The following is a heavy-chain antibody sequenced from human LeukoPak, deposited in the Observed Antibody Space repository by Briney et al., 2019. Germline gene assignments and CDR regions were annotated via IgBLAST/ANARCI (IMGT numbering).Heavy chain of an antibody. D-gene: IGHD3-3*01. CDR1: GCSFTSYW. V-gene: IGHV5-51*01. J-gene: IGHJ4*02. Sequence: AGESLKISCKGSGCSFTSYWIGWVRQMPGKGLEWMGIIYPGDSDTRYSPSFQGQVTISADKSISTAYLQWSSLKASDTAMYYCARRITIFGVVNSGFDYWGQGTLVTVSS. CDR3: ARRITIFGVVNSGFDY. CDR2: IYPGDSDT.